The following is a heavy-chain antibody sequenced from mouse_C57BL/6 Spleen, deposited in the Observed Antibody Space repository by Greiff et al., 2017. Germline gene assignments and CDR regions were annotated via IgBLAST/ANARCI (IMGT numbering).Heavy chain of an antibody. Sequence: QVQLQQPGAELVRPGSSVKLSCKASGYTFTSYWMHWVKQRPIQGLEWIGNIDPSDSETHYNQKFKDKATLTVDKSSSTAYMQLSSLTSEDSAVYSWARAPNYYGSSYKYCDVWGTGTTVTVSS. J-gene: IGHJ1*03. CDR2: IDPSDSET. CDR3: ARAPNYYGSSYKYCDV. CDR1: GYTFTSYW. V-gene: IGHV1-52*01. D-gene: IGHD1-1*01.